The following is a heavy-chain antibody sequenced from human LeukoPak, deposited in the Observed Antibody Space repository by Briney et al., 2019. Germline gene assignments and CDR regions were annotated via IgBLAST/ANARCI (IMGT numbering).Heavy chain of an antibody. V-gene: IGHV4-39*01. Sequence: ASETLSLTCTVSGGSISSSSYYWGWIRQPPGKGLEWIGSIYYSGSTYYNPSLKSRVTISVDTSKNQFSLKLSSVTAADTAVYYCARQNLGENWFDPWGQGTLVTVSS. J-gene: IGHJ5*02. CDR1: GGSISSSSYY. CDR2: IYYSGST. D-gene: IGHD2-21*01. CDR3: ARQNLGENWFDP.